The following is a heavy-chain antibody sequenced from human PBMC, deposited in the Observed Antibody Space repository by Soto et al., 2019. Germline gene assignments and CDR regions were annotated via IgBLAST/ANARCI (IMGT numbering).Heavy chain of an antibody. Sequence: VESLKISCKGSGYSFAGYWITWVRQKPVKGLEWMGRIDPSDSQTYYSPSFRGHVTISVTKSITTVFLQWSSLRASDTAMYYCARQIYDSDTGPNFQYYFDSWGQGTPVTVSS. CDR3: ARQIYDSDTGPNFQYYFDS. D-gene: IGHD3-22*01. J-gene: IGHJ4*02. V-gene: IGHV5-10-1*01. CDR1: GYSFAGYW. CDR2: IDPSDSQT.